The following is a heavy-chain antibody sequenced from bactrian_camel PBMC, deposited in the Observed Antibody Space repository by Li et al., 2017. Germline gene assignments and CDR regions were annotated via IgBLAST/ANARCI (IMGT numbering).Heavy chain of an antibody. Sequence: VESGGGLVQPGGSLRLSCAASGDTIGRYCMGWFRQIPDKEREGVAGIDNGGKLKYAESVKGRFTISLGNAKNIVYLQMHSLKPEDTAMYFCAAGLKFEGVGGLSDPDDYSYWGPGTQVTVS. CDR3: AAGLKFEGVGGLSDPDDYSY. J-gene: IGHJ4*01. D-gene: IGHD5*01. CDR2: IDNGGKL. V-gene: IGHV3S53*01. CDR1: GDTIGRYC.